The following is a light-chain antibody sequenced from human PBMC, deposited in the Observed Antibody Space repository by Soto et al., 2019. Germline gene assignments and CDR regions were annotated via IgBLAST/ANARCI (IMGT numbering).Light chain of an antibody. J-gene: IGKJ1*01. CDR1: QSVSSN. CDR3: QQYNNWPPWT. V-gene: IGKV3-15*01. Sequence: EIVMTQSPATLSVSPGERATLSFRASQSVSSNLAWYQQKPVQAPRLLIYGASTRATGIPARFSGSGSGTEFNLTITSLQSEDFAVYYCQQYNNWPPWTFGRGTKVEIK. CDR2: GAS.